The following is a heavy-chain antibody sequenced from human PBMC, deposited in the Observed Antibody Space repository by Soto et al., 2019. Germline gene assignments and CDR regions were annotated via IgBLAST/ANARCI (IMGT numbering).Heavy chain of an antibody. Sequence: SETLSLTCAVSGGSISSGGYSWSWIRQPPGKGPEWIGYIYHSGSTYYNPSLKSRVTISVDRSKNQFSLKLSSVTAADTAVYYCARALNYCSGGSCYPEDFDYWGQGTLVTVSS. CDR1: GGSISSGGYS. D-gene: IGHD2-15*01. V-gene: IGHV4-30-2*01. J-gene: IGHJ4*02. CDR3: ARALNYCSGGSCYPEDFDY. CDR2: IYHSGST.